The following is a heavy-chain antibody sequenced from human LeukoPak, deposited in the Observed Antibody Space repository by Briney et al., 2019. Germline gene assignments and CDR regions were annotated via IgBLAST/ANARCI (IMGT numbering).Heavy chain of an antibody. Sequence: GGSLRLSCAASGFIVSSNYMSWVRQAPGKGLEWVSSIYIHGTTHYADSVKGRFTISRDNAKNSLYLQMNSLRAEDTAVYYCARVWTGQWPPHYYYMDVWGKGTTVTISS. J-gene: IGHJ6*03. CDR3: ARVWTGQWPPHYYYMDV. D-gene: IGHD6-19*01. V-gene: IGHV3-53*01. CDR1: GFIVSSNY. CDR2: IYIHGTT.